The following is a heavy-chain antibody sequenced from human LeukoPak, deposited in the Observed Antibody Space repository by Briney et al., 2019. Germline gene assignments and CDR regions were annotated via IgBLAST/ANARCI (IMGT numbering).Heavy chain of an antibody. CDR3: TRDLMDYDVSTGLHHYYMDV. D-gene: IGHD3-9*01. J-gene: IGHJ6*01. CDR2: INGDGRNI. CDR1: GFTFSSYW. Sequence: QSGGSLRLSCVASGFTFSSYWMHWVRQDPRKGLVWVSRINGDGRNINYADSVRGRFTISRDNAKNTLYLQMNTLIVEDTAVYYCTRDLMDYDVSTGLHHYYMDVWGQGTTVTVSS. V-gene: IGHV3-74*01.